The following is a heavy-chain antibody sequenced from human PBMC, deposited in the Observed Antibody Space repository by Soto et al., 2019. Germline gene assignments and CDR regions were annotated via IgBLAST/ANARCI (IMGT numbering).Heavy chain of an antibody. CDR3: ARRPVTYYFDY. D-gene: IGHD4-17*01. Sequence: QVQLVESGGGVVQPGRSLKLSCAACGFTFSNYDMHWVRQAPGKGLEWVAVISYDGSNKYYADSVKGRFTISRDNSKNTLYLQMNSLRAEDTAVYYCARRPVTYYFDYWGQGTLVTVSS. CDR2: ISYDGSNK. CDR1: GFTFSNYD. V-gene: IGHV3-30-3*01. J-gene: IGHJ4*02.